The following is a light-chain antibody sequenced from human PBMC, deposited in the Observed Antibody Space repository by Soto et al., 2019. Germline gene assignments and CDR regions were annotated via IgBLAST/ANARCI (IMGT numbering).Light chain of an antibody. J-gene: IGLJ1*01. CDR2: EVT. V-gene: IGLV2-14*01. CDR1: SSDIGGYNY. Sequence: QSALTQPGSVSGSPGQSITISCTGTSSDIGGYNYVSWYQQHPGKAPKLMIYEVTNRPSGVSTRFSGSKSGNTASLTISGLQAEDDADYYCCSFTSGNTAYVFGPGTKLTVL. CDR3: CSFTSGNTAYV.